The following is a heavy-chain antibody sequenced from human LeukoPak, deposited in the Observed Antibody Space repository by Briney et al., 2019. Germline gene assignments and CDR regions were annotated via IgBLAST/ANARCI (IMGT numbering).Heavy chain of an antibody. J-gene: IGHJ5*02. CDR2: IIPMFGTA. V-gene: IGHV1-69*05. D-gene: IGHD1-14*01. Sequence: SVKVSCKASGGTFSSYAISWVRQAPGQGLEWMGRIIPMFGTANYAQKFQGRVTITTGESTSTAYMELSSLRSEDTAVYYCARSSPYPEPGWFDPWGQGTLVTVSS. CDR1: GGTFSSYA. CDR3: ARSSPYPEPGWFDP.